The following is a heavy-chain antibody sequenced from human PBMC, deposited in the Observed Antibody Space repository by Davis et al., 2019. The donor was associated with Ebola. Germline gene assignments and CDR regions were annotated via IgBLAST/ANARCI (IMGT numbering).Heavy chain of an antibody. V-gene: IGHV4-39*01. J-gene: IGHJ4*02. Sequence: MPSETLSLTCTVSGDSVGSQSYFWGWIRQPPGKGLEWIGSFQFSGSTYYNPSLRSRVATSVDTSKNQFSLKLSSVTAADTAVYYCVGGYNFDYWGQGALVIVSS. CDR3: VGGYNFDY. CDR1: GDSVGSQSYF. D-gene: IGHD5-18*01. CDR2: FQFSGST.